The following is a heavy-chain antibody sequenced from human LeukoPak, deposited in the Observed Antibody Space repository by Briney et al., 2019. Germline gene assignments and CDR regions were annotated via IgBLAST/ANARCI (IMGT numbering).Heavy chain of an antibody. CDR2: INHSGST. CDR1: GGSFSGYY. D-gene: IGHD6-13*01. J-gene: IGHJ5*02. Sequence: SETLSLTCAVYGGSFSGYYWSWIRQPPGKGLEWIGEINHSGSTNYNPSLKSRVTISVDTSRNQFSLKLSSVTAADTAVYYCARYAAAGQATNWFDPWGQGTLVTVSS. CDR3: ARYAAAGQATNWFDP. V-gene: IGHV4-34*01.